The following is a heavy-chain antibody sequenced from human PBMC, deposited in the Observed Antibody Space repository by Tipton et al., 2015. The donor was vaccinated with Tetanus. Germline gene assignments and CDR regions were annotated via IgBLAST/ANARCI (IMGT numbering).Heavy chain of an antibody. CDR3: ARANYDFPKKGPFDS. CDR1: GGSLRSGDHY. J-gene: IGHJ4*02. V-gene: IGHV4-61*08. Sequence: TLSLTCTVSGGSLRSGDHYWSWIRQPPGKGLEWLAYISASGSTNSNYSLKSRITISRDTSKNQFSLKLASVTAADTAVYYCARANYDFPKKGPFDSWGPGSLVIVSS. CDR2: ISASGST. D-gene: IGHD3-3*01.